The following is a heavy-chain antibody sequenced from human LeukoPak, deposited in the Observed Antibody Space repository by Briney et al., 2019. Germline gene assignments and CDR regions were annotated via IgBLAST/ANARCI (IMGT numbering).Heavy chain of an antibody. D-gene: IGHD1-7*01. J-gene: IGHJ4*02. CDR1: EFTFSSYW. V-gene: IGHV3-74*01. CDR3: ARGGLTGTTIPYFDY. CDR2: INGDGSST. Sequence: GGSLRLSCTASEFTFSSYWMHWVRQPPGKGLVLVSRINGDGSSTSYADAVKGRFTISRDNAKNTLYLRMNSLRAEDTAVYYCARGGLTGTTIPYFDYWGQGTLVTVSS.